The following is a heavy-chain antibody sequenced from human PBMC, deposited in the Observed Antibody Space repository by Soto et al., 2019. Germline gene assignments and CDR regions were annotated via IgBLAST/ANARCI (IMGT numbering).Heavy chain of an antibody. Sequence: SDTLSLTCTVSCGSISSGGYFWSWVRQHPGKGLEWIGNIYYSGRTYYNPSLKSRVTISVDTSKNPFSLKLSSVTAADTAVYYCARFAREENPKVGSWYCFDYWGQGTRVTVSS. V-gene: IGHV4-31*03. CDR1: CGSISSGGYF. CDR3: ARFAREENPKVGSWYCFDY. D-gene: IGHD6-13*01. CDR2: IYYSGRT. J-gene: IGHJ4*02.